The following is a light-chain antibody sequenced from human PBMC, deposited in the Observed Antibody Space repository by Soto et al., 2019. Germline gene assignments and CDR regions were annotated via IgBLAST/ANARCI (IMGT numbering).Light chain of an antibody. Sequence: DIQMTQSPSTLSASVGDRVTITCRASQSVSTWLAWYQQKPGKVPKLLIYKAYILESGVPSRFSGSGSGTEFTLTISSLQPDDFATYYCQQYNSNPLTFGGGTKVEIK. CDR2: KAY. CDR3: QQYNSNPLT. J-gene: IGKJ4*01. CDR1: QSVSTW. V-gene: IGKV1-5*03.